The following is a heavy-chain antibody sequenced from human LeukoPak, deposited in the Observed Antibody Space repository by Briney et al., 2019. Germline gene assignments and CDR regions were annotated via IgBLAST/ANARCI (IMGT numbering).Heavy chain of an antibody. CDR2: IYYSGST. V-gene: IGHV4-39*01. D-gene: IGHD6-13*01. CDR3: ARQAGDSSSWYYFDY. CDR1: GGSISSSIYY. J-gene: IGHJ4*02. Sequence: SETLSLTCTVSGGSISSSIYYWGWIRQPPGKGLEWIGSIYYSGSTYYNPSLKSRVTISVDTSKNQFSLKLSSVTAADTAVYYCARQAGDSSSWYYFDYWGQGTLVTVSS.